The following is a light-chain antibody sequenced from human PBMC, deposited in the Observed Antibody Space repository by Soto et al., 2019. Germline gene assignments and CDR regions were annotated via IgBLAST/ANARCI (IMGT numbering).Light chain of an antibody. CDR2: KAS. V-gene: IGKV1-5*03. Sequence: DIQMTQSPSTLSASVGDRVTITCRASQSINNWLAWYQQKPGKAPKLLIYKASALQGEVPSRFSGSGSGTEFTLTINSLQPDDFATYFCQQYHSYPWTFGQGTKVEIK. J-gene: IGKJ1*01. CDR3: QQYHSYPWT. CDR1: QSINNW.